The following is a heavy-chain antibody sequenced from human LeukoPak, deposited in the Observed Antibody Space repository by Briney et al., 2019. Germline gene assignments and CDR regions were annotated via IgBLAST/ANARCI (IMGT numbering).Heavy chain of an antibody. CDR2: INPNSGGT. V-gene: IGHV1-2*02. J-gene: IGHJ4*02. D-gene: IGHD3-10*01. Sequence: VSVKVSCKASGYTFTGYYMHWVRQAPGQGLEWMGWINPNSGGTNYAQKFQGRVTMTRDTSISTAYMELSRLRSDDTAVYYCARDFGYYYGSGSTDYWGQGTLVTVSS. CDR3: ARDFGYYYGSGSTDY. CDR1: GYTFTGYY.